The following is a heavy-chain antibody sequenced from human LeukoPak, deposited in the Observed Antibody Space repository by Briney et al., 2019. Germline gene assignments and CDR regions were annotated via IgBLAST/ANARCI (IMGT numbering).Heavy chain of an antibody. D-gene: IGHD2-8*01. CDR2: IKSDGSDK. CDR3: AKNGGLTFDY. J-gene: IGHJ4*02. Sequence: PGGSLRLSCAASGFRFTNYWMTWVRQAPGKGLEWVAIIKSDGSDKYYVDSVKGRFTISRDNAKNSLYLQMNSLRAEDTAFYYCAKNGGLTFDYWGQGILVTVSS. CDR1: GFRFTNYW. V-gene: IGHV3-7*03.